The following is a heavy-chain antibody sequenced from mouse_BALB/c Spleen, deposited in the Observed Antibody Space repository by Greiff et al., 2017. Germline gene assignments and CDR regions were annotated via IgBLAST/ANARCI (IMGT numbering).Heavy chain of an antibody. CDR2: IDPANGNT. V-gene: IGHV14-3*02. D-gene: IGHD2-12*01. CDR3: ALTTDWYFDV. J-gene: IGHJ1*01. Sequence: VQLQQSGAELVKPGASVKLSCTASGFNIKDTYMHWVKQRPEQGLEWIGRIDPANGNTKYDPKFQGKATITADTSSNTAYLQLSSLTAEDTAVYYGALTTDWYFDVWGAGTTVTVSS. CDR1: GFNIKDTY.